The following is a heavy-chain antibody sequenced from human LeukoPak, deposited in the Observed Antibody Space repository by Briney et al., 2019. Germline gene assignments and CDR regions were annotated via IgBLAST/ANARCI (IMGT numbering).Heavy chain of an antibody. CDR2: IIPIFGTA. V-gene: IGHV1-69*13. D-gene: IGHD2-2*01. CDR1: GGTFSSYA. Sequence: SVKVSCKASGGTFSSYAIGWVRQAPGQGLEWMGGIIPIFGTANYAQKFQGRVTITADESTSTAYMELSSLRSEDTAVYYCARDQIVVPAAMQDWGQGTLVTVSS. CDR3: ARDQIVVPAAMQD. J-gene: IGHJ4*02.